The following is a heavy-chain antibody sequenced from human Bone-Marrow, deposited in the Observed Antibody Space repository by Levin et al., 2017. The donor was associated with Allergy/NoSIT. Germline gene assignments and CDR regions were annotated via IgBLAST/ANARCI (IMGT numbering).Heavy chain of an antibody. D-gene: IGHD3-10*01. CDR1: GASVPSGTYS. J-gene: IGHJ5*02. CDR3: ARRSVARGVNKWFDP. CDR2: IFYTGSS. Sequence: SQTLSLTCTVSGASVPSGTYSWSWIRQSPERGLEWIGYIFYTGSSAYNTSLRSRITMSVDASKNQFSLKMSSVTAADTAVYFCARRSVARGVNKWFDPWGQGTLVTVSS. V-gene: IGHV4-61*01.